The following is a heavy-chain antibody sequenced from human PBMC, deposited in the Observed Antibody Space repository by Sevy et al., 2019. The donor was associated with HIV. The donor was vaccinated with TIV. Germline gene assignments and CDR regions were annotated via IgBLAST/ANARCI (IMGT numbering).Heavy chain of an antibody. CDR3: ARDKGRITMVRGNAFDI. CDR2: ISYDGSNK. D-gene: IGHD3-10*01. V-gene: IGHV3-30-3*01. Sequence: GGSLRLSCAASGFTFSSYAMHWVRQAPGKGLEWVAVISYDGSNKYYADSVKGRFTISRDNSKNTLYLPMNSLRAEDTAVYYCARDKGRITMVRGNAFDIWGQGTMVTVSS. J-gene: IGHJ3*02. CDR1: GFTFSSYA.